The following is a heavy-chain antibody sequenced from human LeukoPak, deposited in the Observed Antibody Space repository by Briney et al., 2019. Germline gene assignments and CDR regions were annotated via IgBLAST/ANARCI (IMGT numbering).Heavy chain of an antibody. Sequence: GGSLRLSCAASGFTFSSYWMSWVRQAPGKGLQWVANIKLDGSENYYVDSVRGRFTISRDNAKKTLFLQMSSLRVEDTAVYYCARDAEGRRYSPQDYWGQGSLVTVSS. D-gene: IGHD5-18*01. CDR3: ARDAEGRRYSPQDY. V-gene: IGHV3-7*01. CDR2: IKLDGSEN. CDR1: GFTFSSYW. J-gene: IGHJ4*02.